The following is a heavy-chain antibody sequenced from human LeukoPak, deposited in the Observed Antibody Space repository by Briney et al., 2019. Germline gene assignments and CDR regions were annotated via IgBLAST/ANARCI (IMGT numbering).Heavy chain of an antibody. Sequence: PGGSLRLSCVASGFTFRNYWMSWVRLAPGKGLEWVANTNQDGSEKYYLDSVKGRFTISRDNAKNSLYLQMNSLRAEDTAMYYCARELVVGPAEYFQDWGQGTLVTVSS. V-gene: IGHV3-7*01. CDR1: GFTFRNYW. J-gene: IGHJ1*01. CDR2: TNQDGSEK. CDR3: ARELVVGPAEYFQD. D-gene: IGHD2-8*02.